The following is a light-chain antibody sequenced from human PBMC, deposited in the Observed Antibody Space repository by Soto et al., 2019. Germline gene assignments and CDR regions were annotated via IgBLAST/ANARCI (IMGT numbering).Light chain of an antibody. V-gene: IGKV3-20*01. J-gene: IGKJ5*01. CDR2: GAS. CDR1: QSLSRRY. Sequence: EIVLTQSPGTLSLSPGERATLSCRASQSLSRRYLAWYQQKTGRPPRLLIYGASTTATGIPDRFSGFGSGTDFTLIISRLEPEDFAVYFCQQYDSSPNTFGQGTRLEMK. CDR3: QQYDSSPNT.